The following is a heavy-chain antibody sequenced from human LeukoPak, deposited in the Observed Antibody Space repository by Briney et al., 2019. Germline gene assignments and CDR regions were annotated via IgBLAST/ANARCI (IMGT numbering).Heavy chain of an antibody. D-gene: IGHD4-23*01. V-gene: IGHV4-34*01. J-gene: IGHJ3*02. CDR3: ARDYGGKGGDAFDI. Sequence: SETLSLTCAVYGGSFSGYYWSWIRQPPGKGLEWIGEINHSGSTNYNPSLKSRVTISVDTSKNQFSLKLSSVTAADTAVYYCARDYGGKGGDAFDIWGQGTMVTVSP. CDR2: INHSGST. CDR1: GGSFSGYY.